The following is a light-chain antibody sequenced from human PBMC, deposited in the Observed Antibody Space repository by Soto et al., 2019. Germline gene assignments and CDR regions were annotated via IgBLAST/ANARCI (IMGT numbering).Light chain of an antibody. Sequence: GLTQSAASVSLSPGDRATLACKASQPVXSYLGWFRQTPGQAPRVLXYDTSIMATGIPARLSGSGSGTDFTLTISSLEAEDFAVYYCQQRSDWTPTFGQGTKVDIK. V-gene: IGKV3-11*01. CDR2: DTS. CDR1: QPVXSY. CDR3: QQRSDWTPT. J-gene: IGKJ1*01.